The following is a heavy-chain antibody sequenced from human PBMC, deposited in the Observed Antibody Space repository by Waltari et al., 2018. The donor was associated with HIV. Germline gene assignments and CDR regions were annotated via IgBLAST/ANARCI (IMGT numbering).Heavy chain of an antibody. CDR3: ARALVFSYGERYFDY. V-gene: IGHV4-31*03. Sequence: QVQLQESGPGLVKPSQTLSLTCPVSGGSISSGGYYWSWLSQHPGKGLEWIGYIYYSGSTYYNPSLKSRVTISVDTSKNQFSLKLSSVTAADTAVYYCARALVFSYGERYFDYWGQGTLVTVSS. CDR2: IYYSGST. J-gene: IGHJ4*02. D-gene: IGHD5-18*01. CDR1: GGSISSGGYY.